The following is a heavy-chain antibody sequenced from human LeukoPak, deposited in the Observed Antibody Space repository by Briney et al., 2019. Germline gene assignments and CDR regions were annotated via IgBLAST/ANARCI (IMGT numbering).Heavy chain of an antibody. CDR2: INSDGSNT. CDR1: GFTFSNYW. J-gene: IGHJ3*02. Sequence: GGSLRLSCAASGFTFSNYWMHWVRQAPGKELVWVSHINSDGSNTNYADSVKGRFTISRDNAKNTLYLQMNSLRAEDTAVYYCTDPFGDAFDIWGQGTMVTVSS. CDR3: TDPFGDAFDI. D-gene: IGHD3-3*01. V-gene: IGHV3-74*01.